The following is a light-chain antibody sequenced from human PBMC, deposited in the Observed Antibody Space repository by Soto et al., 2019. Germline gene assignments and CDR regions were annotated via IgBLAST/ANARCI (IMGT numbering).Light chain of an antibody. V-gene: IGLV2-14*01. Sequence: QSALTQPASVSGSPGQSITISCTGTSNDIGGYSYVSWYQQQPGKAPELIVYAVSNRPSGVSSRFSGSKSANTASLTISGLQAEDEADYYCSSYSSGSTSYVFGTGSKVTVL. CDR2: AVS. CDR3: SSYSSGSTSYV. CDR1: SNDIGGYSY. J-gene: IGLJ1*01.